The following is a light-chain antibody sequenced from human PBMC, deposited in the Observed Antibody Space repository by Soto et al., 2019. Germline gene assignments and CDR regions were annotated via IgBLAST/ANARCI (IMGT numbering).Light chain of an antibody. V-gene: IGKV3-20*01. CDR3: QQFGSSPGFT. J-gene: IGKJ3*01. CDR2: GAS. CDR1: QSINSRY. Sequence: EIVLTQSPGTLSLSPGERATLSCRASQSINSRYLAWYQQKPGQAPRLLIYGASSRATGIPDRFSGSGAGTDFTLSISRLEPGDFAVYCCQQFGSSPGFTFGPGTKVGIK.